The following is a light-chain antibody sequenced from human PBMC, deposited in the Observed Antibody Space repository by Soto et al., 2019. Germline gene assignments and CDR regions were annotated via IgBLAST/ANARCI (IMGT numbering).Light chain of an antibody. V-gene: IGLV2-11*01. CDR1: SSDVGDYDY. CDR2: DVN. CDR3: CSYAGSLEV. J-gene: IGLJ2*01. Sequence: QSALTQPRSVSGSPGQSVTISCTGTSSDVGDYDYVSWYQHHPGKALKLMIYDVNKRPSGVPDRFSGSKSGNTASLTISGLQAEDEADYFCCSYAGSLEVFGGGTKLTVL.